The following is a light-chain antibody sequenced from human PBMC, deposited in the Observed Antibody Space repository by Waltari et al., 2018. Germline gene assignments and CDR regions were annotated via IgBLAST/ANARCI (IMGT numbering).Light chain of an antibody. CDR3: QHYNNWLT. CDR2: GAA. CDR1: QSVNSN. J-gene: IGKJ4*01. V-gene: IGKV3-15*01. Sequence: ETVMTQSPATLSVSPGERATLSCRASQSVNSNLAWYQQKPGQAPMLLIYGAATRATGIPARFSASGSGTEFTLTISSLQSEDFAVYYCQHYNNWLTFGGGTKVEIK.